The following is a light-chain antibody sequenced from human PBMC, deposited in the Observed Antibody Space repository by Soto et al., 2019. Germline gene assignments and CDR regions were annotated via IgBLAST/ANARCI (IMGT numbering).Light chain of an antibody. CDR1: SSDVGDYNY. CDR2: DVS. J-gene: IGLJ2*01. CDR3: SSYTSSSTVV. V-gene: IGLV2-14*01. Sequence: QSVLTQPASVSGCPGQSITISCTGTSSDVGDYNYVSWYQQHPGKAPKLMIYDVSNRPSGVSNRFSGSKSGNTASLTISGLQAEDEADYYCSSYTSSSTVVFGGGTKVTVL.